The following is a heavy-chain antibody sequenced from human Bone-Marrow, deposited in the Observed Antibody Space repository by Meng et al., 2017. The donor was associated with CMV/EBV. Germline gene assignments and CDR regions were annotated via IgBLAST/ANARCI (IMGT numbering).Heavy chain of an antibody. V-gene: IGHV3-21*01. CDR2: IISHGSYI. CDR1: GFTFSSYS. J-gene: IGHJ4*02. Sequence: GGSLRLSCAASGFTFSSYSMNWVRQAPGKGLEWVSSIISHGSYIYYADSVKGRFTISRDNGKNSLYLQMNSLRAEDTAVYYCARLGGGKYQLLYGSWEGNYFDDWGPGTLVTGSS. CDR3: ARLGGGKYQLLYGSWEGNYFDD. D-gene: IGHD2-2*02.